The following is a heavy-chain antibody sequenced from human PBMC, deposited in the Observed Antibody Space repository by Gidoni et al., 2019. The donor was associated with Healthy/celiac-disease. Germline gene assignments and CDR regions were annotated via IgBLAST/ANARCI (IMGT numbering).Heavy chain of an antibody. CDR1: GFTVSSNY. D-gene: IGHD3-22*01. V-gene: IGHV3-66*02. J-gene: IGHJ3*02. CDR2: MYSGGST. Sequence: EVQLVESGGGLVQPGGSLSLSCAASGFTVSSNYMSWVRQAPGKGLEWVSVMYSGGSTYYADSVKGRFTISRDNSKNTLYLQMNSLRAEDTAVYYCARSLIVVVTKGDAFDIWGQGTMVTVSS. CDR3: ARSLIVVVTKGDAFDI.